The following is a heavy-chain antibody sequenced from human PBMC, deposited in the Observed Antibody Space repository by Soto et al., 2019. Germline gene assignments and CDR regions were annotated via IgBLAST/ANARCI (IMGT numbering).Heavy chain of an antibody. Sequence: EVQLLESGGGLVQPGGSLRLSCAASGFTFSSYAMSWVRQAPGKGLEWVSAISGSGGSTYYADSVKGRFTISRDNSKNTLYLQMNSLRAEDTAVYYCAKELSYGSGTPTHYYYGMDVWGQGTTVTVSS. J-gene: IGHJ6*02. CDR1: GFTFSSYA. D-gene: IGHD3-10*01. CDR2: ISGSGGST. CDR3: AKELSYGSGTPTHYYYGMDV. V-gene: IGHV3-23*01.